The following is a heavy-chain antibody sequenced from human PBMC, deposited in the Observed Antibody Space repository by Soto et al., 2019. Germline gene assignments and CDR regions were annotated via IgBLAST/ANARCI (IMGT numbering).Heavy chain of an antibody. D-gene: IGHD2-8*01. CDR3: LRDGCLT. J-gene: IGHJ5*02. Sequence: EVQLVESGGDLVQPGGSLRLSCAASGFSFSTYWMSWVRQAPGKGLEWVAHINQDGSDKYYVDSEKGRFAISRDNTKNSLYLQMHSLRADYTAVYYCLRDGCLTWGQGTLVTVSS. V-gene: IGHV3-7*04. CDR2: INQDGSDK. CDR1: GFSFSTYW.